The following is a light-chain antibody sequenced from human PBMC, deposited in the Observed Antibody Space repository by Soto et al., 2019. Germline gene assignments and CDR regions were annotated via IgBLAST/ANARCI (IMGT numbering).Light chain of an antibody. Sequence: ESVLTQSPGTLSLSPGERATLSCRASQSVDNRYFAWYQQKPGQAPRLLIYGISNRATGIPDRFSGSGSGTDFTLTISRLEPEDFVVYYCQQYNNWPPWTFGQGTRVEIK. J-gene: IGKJ1*01. CDR2: GIS. CDR3: QQYNNWPPWT. CDR1: QSVDNRY. V-gene: IGKV3-20*01.